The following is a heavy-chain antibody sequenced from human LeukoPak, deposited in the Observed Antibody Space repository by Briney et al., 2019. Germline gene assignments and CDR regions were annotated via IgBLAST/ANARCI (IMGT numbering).Heavy chain of an antibody. CDR1: GGSISSYF. V-gene: IGHV4-59*01. Sequence: PSETLSLTCSVSGGSISSYFWIWLRQAPGKGLEGGGYALYTGSTEYNPALKSRVTISLDTSNNQFSLRLSSVTAADTAVYYCARDNGYSYGIDYWGQGRLVTVSS. CDR2: ALYTGST. D-gene: IGHD5-18*01. CDR3: ARDNGYSYGIDY. J-gene: IGHJ4*02.